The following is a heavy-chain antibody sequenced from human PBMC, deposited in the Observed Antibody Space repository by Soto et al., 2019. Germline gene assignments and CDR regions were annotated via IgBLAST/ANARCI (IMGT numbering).Heavy chain of an antibody. D-gene: IGHD3-22*01. J-gene: IGHJ2*01. CDR3: ARVDSYYHDTGTYSRGYFDL. Sequence: GESLKISCKGSGYSFKYYWIGWVRQMSRRGLEWMGIINPGYSETRYSPAFEGQVTISADKSTDTAFLQWSSLKASDTAIYYCARVDSYYHDTGTYSRGYFDLWGCGALVTVSS. CDR1: GYSFKYYW. CDR2: INPGYSET. V-gene: IGHV5-51*01.